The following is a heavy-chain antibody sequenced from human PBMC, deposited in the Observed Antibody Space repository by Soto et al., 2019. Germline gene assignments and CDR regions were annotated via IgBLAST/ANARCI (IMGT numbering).Heavy chain of an antibody. CDR3: ARDFKWFDP. J-gene: IGHJ5*02. CDR1: GFTFSSYG. V-gene: IGHV3-33*01. Sequence: QVQLVESGGGVVQPGRSLRLSCAASGFTFSSYGMHWVRQAPGKGLEWVAVIWYDGSNKYYADSVKGRFTISRDNSKNTLYLQMNSLRAEDTAVYYCARDFKWFDPWGQGTLVTVSS. CDR2: IWYDGSNK.